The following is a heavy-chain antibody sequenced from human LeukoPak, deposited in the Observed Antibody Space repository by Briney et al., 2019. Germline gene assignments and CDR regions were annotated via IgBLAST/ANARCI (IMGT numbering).Heavy chain of an antibody. Sequence: ASVKVSCKASGYTFTSYYMHWVRQAPGQGLEWMGIINPSGGSTSYAQKFQGRVTMSRDMSTSTVYMELSSLRSEDTAVYYCAREGIAAAGPDHYYYMDVWGKGTTVTISS. CDR1: GYTFTSYY. CDR3: AREGIAAAGPDHYYYMDV. CDR2: INPSGGST. V-gene: IGHV1-46*01. D-gene: IGHD6-13*01. J-gene: IGHJ6*03.